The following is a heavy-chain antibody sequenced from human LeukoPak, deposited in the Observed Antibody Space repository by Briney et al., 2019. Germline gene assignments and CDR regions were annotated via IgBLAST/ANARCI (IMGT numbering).Heavy chain of an antibody. Sequence: SETLSLTCSVSGVSISNYYWSWIRQPPGKGLEWVGYLYYSGDTNYNPSLKSRVTISVDTSKNQFSLSLSSVTAADTAVYYCASSHPLGSNNDYYTPFDYWGLGTLVTVSS. J-gene: IGHJ4*02. D-gene: IGHD3-3*01. CDR3: ASSHPLGSNNDYYTPFDY. V-gene: IGHV4-59*01. CDR1: GVSISNYY. CDR2: LYYSGDT.